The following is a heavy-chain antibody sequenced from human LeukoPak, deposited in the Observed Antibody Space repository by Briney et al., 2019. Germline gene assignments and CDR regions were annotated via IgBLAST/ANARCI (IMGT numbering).Heavy chain of an antibody. CDR2: ISAYNGNT. Sequence: ASVKVSCKASGYTFTSYDINWVRQATGQGLEWMGWISAYNGNTNYAQKLQGRVTMTTDTSTSTAYMELRSLRSDDTAVYYRARESWGVDYWGQGTLVTVSS. J-gene: IGHJ4*02. V-gene: IGHV1-18*01. CDR1: GYTFTSYD. D-gene: IGHD3-10*01. CDR3: ARESWGVDY.